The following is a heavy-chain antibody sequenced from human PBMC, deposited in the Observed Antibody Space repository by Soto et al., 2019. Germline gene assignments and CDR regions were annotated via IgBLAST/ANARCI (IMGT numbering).Heavy chain of an antibody. CDR2: ISTTSSYI. CDR1: GFTFSTYS. V-gene: IGHV3-21*01. CDR3: SRSLKQRSWFDP. Sequence: KPGGSLRLSCVASGFTFSTYSMNWVRQAPGKGLEWVSSISTTSSYIFYANSLKGRFTISRDNAKNSLYLQMNSLRAEDTAVYYCSRSLKQRSWFDPWGQGTLVTVSS. J-gene: IGHJ5*02. D-gene: IGHD6-25*01.